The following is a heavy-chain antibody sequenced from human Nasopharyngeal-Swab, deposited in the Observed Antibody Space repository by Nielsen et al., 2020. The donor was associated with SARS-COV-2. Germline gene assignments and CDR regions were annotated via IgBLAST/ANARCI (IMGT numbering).Heavy chain of an antibody. J-gene: IGHJ4*02. V-gene: IGHV4-39*02. CDR2: IYDSGFA. CDR1: GGSIGRSRYS. D-gene: IGHD6-25*01. CDR3: ARLDSSGQDDF. Sequence: GSLRLSCTVSGGSIGRSRYSWGWIRHPPGRGLEWIGQIYDSGFAQYNPFLKSRVTVYLDTSKNHFSLVVNSVTAADTAIYYCARLDSSGQDDFWGQGTLVTVSS.